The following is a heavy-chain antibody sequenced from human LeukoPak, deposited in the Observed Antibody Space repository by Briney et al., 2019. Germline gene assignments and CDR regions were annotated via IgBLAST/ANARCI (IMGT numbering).Heavy chain of an antibody. V-gene: IGHV3-7*01. CDR1: GFTLSNRW. Sequence: GGSLRLSCEASGFTLSNRWMTWVRQAPGKGLEWVAAITQGGSEKFYVDSVKGRFTISGDNAKNSLYLQMNSLRAEDTAVYYCARDPFEHWGPGTLVTVSS. CDR3: ARDPFEH. J-gene: IGHJ1*01. CDR2: ITQGGSEK.